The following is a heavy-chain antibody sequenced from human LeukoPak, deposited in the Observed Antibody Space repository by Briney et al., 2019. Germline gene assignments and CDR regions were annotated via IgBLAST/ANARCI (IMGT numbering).Heavy chain of an antibody. CDR1: GYTFTGYY. Sequence: ASVKVSCKASGYTFTGYYMHWVRQAPGQGLEWMGRINPNSGGTNYAQKFQGRVIMTRDTSISTAYMELSRLRSDDTAVYYCARDRYYYDSTGYCDYWGQGTLVTVSS. D-gene: IGHD3-22*01. J-gene: IGHJ4*02. V-gene: IGHV1-2*06. CDR2: INPNSGGT. CDR3: ARDRYYYDSTGYCDY.